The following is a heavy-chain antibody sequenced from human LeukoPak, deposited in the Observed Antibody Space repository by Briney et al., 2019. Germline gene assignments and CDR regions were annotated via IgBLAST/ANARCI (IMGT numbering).Heavy chain of an antibody. V-gene: IGHV1-18*01. J-gene: IGHJ4*02. CDR1: GYTFTSYG. CDR2: ISAYNGNT. Sequence: GASVKVSCKASGYTFTSYGISWVRQAPGQGLEWMGWISAYNGNTNYAQKLQGRVTMTTDTSTSTAYMELRSLRSDDTAVYYCARSRGYDSSGYYPTSYYFDYWGQGTLVTVSS. CDR3: ARSRGYDSSGYYPTSYYFDY. D-gene: IGHD3-22*01.